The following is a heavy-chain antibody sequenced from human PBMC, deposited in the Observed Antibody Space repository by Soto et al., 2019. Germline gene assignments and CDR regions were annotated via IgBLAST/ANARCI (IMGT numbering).Heavy chain of an antibody. CDR1: GFSFSSYA. V-gene: IGHV3-23*01. CDR2: ISGSGGST. CDR3: AKAGRGYSYGPYYFDY. Sequence: EVQLLESGGGLVQPGGSLRLSCAASGFSFSSYAMAWVRQVPGKGLEWVAGISGSGGSTYYADSVKGRFTFSRDNSKDTVYLQMDSLRAEDTAVYYCAKAGRGYSYGPYYFDYWGQGTLVTVSS. J-gene: IGHJ4*02. D-gene: IGHD5-18*01.